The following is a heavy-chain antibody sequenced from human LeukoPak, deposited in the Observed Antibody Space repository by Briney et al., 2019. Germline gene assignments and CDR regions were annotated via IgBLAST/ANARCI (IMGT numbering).Heavy chain of an antibody. V-gene: IGHV4-59*01. J-gene: IGHJ6*03. Sequence: SETLSLTCTVSGGSISDYYWNWIRQPPGKGLEWIGYIYYSGSTNYNPSLKSRATISVDTSKNQFSLNLSSVTAADTAVYYCASGGNPRGSYYYYYMDVWGKGTTVTVSS. CDR3: ASGGNPRGSYYYYYMDV. CDR1: GGSISDYY. D-gene: IGHD4-23*01. CDR2: IYYSGST.